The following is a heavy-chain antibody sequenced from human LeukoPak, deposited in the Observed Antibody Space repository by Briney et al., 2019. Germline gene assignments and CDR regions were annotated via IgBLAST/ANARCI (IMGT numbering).Heavy chain of an antibody. CDR3: AKAGAYYDILTGYSKFDP. J-gene: IGHJ5*02. CDR2: ISGSGGST. CDR1: GFTFSSYG. D-gene: IGHD3-9*01. V-gene: IGHV3-23*01. Sequence: PGGSLRLSCAASGFTFSSYGMSWVRQAPGKGLEWVSAISGSGGSTYYADSVKGRFTISRDNSKNTLYLQMNSLRAEDTAVYYCAKAGAYYDILTGYSKFDPWGQGTLVTVSS.